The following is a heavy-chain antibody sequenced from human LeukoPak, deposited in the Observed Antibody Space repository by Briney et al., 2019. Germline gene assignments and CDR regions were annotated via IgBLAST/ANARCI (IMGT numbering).Heavy chain of an antibody. Sequence: GGSLRLSCTVSGFTFDDYAMHWVPHTPGKGLEWVAGITWNRDNIGYGDSVKGRFTISRDNVKNVLYLQMNSLRPEDTALYYCAKDLSSAITSALVLDVWGQGTTVIVS. D-gene: IGHD3-22*01. CDR3: AKDLSSAITSALVLDV. CDR1: GFTFDDYA. CDR2: ITWNRDNI. V-gene: IGHV3-9*01. J-gene: IGHJ6*02.